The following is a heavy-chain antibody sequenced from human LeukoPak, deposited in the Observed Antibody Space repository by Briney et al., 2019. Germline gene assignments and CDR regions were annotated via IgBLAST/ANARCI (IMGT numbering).Heavy chain of an antibody. V-gene: IGHV3-21*01. J-gene: IGHJ4*02. CDR3: AKDYHYDSSGYPIDY. Sequence: GGSLRLSCAASGFTFSSYSMNWVRQAPGKGLEWVSSISSSSSYIYYADSVKGRFTISRDNAKNPLYLQMNSLRAEDTAVYYCAKDYHYDSSGYPIDYWGQGTLVTVSS. CDR2: ISSSSSYI. D-gene: IGHD3-22*01. CDR1: GFTFSSYS.